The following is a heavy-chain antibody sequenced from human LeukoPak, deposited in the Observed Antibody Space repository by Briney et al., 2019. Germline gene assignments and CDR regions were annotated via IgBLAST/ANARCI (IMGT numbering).Heavy chain of an antibody. Sequence: SETLSLTCAVYGGSFNDYYWNWIRQPAGKGLEWIGRIYTSGSTNYNPSLKSRVTISVDTSKNQFSLKLSSVTAADTAVYYCARATYSGSHPFDYWGQGTLVTVSS. D-gene: IGHD1-26*01. CDR2: IYTSGST. V-gene: IGHV4-59*10. CDR1: GGSFNDYY. J-gene: IGHJ4*02. CDR3: ARATYSGSHPFDY.